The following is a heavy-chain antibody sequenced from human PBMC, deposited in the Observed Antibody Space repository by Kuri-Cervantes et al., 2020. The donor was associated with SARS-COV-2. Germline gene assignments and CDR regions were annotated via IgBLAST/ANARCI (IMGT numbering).Heavy chain of an antibody. CDR3: ARALLRSLTNDAFDI. CDR2: INPNSGGT. J-gene: IGHJ3*02. V-gene: IGHV1-2*02. Sequence: ASVKVSCKASGYTFTGYYMHWVRQAPGQRLEWMGWINPNSGGTNYAQKFQGRVTMTRDTSISTAYMELSRLRSDDTAVYYCARALLRSLTNDAFDIWGQGTMVTVSS. CDR1: GYTFTGYY.